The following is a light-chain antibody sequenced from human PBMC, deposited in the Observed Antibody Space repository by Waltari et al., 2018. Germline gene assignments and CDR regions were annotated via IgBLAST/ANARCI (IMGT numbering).Light chain of an antibody. CDR1: QSVSNN. CDR2: DVS. V-gene: IGKV3-11*01. CDR3: QQRTSWPPGLS. Sequence: EIVLTQSLATLSLSPGERATLSCRTSQSVSNNLALYQQKPGHAPRLLIYDVSSRATGIPARISARGAGTDFTLTISSLEPEDSAVYFCQQRTSWPPGLSFGEGTNVEIK. J-gene: IGKJ4*01.